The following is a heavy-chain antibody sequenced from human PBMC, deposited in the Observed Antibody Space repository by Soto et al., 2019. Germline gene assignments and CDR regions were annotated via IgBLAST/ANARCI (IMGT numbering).Heavy chain of an antibody. D-gene: IGHD3-3*01. CDR1: GFTFNSYA. CDR3: ARVSRALRILTPDFDY. Sequence: QVHLVESGGGVVQPGTSLRLSCAASGFTFNSYAIHWVRQAPGKGLEWVAVISHDGSDKYYGDSVKGRFTISRDNSKNTRYRQINSVRAEDTALYYCARVSRALRILTPDFDYWGQGTLVTVSS. V-gene: IGHV3-30-3*01. CDR2: ISHDGSDK. J-gene: IGHJ4*02.